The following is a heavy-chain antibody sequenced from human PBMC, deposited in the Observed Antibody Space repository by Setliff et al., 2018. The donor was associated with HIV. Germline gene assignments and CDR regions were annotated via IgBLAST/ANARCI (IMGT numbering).Heavy chain of an antibody. J-gene: IGHJ4*02. D-gene: IGHD4-17*01. V-gene: IGHV4-34*01. CDR1: GDSFGDFY. Sequence: SETLSLTCAMYGDSFGDFYWNWIRQAPGKGLEWIVELNDRGHINYNPSLKSRVTISQDASKRQFSLRMTSVTAADTAVYYCAIFFVTSVTTQDHWGQGTLVTVSS. CDR2: LNDRGHI. CDR3: AIFFVTSVTTQDH.